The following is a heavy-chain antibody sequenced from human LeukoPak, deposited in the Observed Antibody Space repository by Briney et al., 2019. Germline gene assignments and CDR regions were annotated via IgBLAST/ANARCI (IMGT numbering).Heavy chain of an antibody. D-gene: IGHD3-16*01. V-gene: IGHV3-53*01. CDR2: IYSGGST. CDR3: AKDPWAPYDYVLP. CDR1: GFTVSSNY. Sequence: GGSLRLSCAAPGFTVSSNYMSWVRQAPGKGLEWVSVIYSGGSTYYADSVKGRFTISRDNSKNTLYLQMNSLRAEDTAVYYCAKDPWAPYDYVLPWGQGTLVTVSS. J-gene: IGHJ4*02.